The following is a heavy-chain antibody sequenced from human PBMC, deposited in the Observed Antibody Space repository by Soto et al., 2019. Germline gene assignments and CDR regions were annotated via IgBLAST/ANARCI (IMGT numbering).Heavy chain of an antibody. CDR3: ARHRTWGVGHSYYYYGMDV. D-gene: IGHD3-10*01. J-gene: IGHJ6*02. CDR2: IHPGDSET. Sequence: GESLKISCKGSGDTLANYWIGWVRQMPGKGLEWMGVIHPGDSETRYSPSFQGQVTISADKSISTAYLQWSSLKASDTAIYFCARHRTWGVGHSYYYYGMDVCGQGTTLTVSS. V-gene: IGHV5-51*01. CDR1: GDTLANYW.